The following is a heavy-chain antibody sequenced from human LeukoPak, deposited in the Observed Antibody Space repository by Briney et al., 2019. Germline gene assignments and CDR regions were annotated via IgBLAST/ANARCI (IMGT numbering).Heavy chain of an antibody. D-gene: IGHD3-9*01. Sequence: ASVKVSCKASGYTFTSYGISWVRQAPGQGLEWMGWISAYNGNTNYAQKLQGRVTMTTDTSTSTAYMELSRLRSDDTAVFYCARSPHILTGENFDFWGQGTLVTVSS. CDR2: ISAYNGNT. V-gene: IGHV1-18*01. J-gene: IGHJ4*02. CDR3: ARSPHILTGENFDF. CDR1: GYTFTSYG.